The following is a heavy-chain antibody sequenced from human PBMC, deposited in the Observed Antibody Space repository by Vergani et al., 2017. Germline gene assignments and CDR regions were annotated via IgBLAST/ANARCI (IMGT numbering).Heavy chain of an antibody. Sequence: QVDLQESGPGLVKSSETLSLNCVVSGYSVGSGYYWGWIRGPPGRGLEWIGCDYRNGYTYYTSSLRSRATISRDTSKNQFSLRLTSVTAADTAVYYCARQNTYASAHVDFWGQGVLVTVSA. CDR3: ARQNTYASAHVDF. CDR1: GYSVGSGYY. CDR2: DYRNGYT. J-gene: IGHJ4*02. D-gene: IGHD2-2*01. V-gene: IGHV4-38-2*01.